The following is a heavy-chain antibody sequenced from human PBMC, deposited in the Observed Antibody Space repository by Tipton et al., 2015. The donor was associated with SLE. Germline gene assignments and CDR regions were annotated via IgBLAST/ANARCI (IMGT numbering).Heavy chain of an antibody. V-gene: IGHV4-61*02. Sequence: TLSLTCTVSGGSIRSDFDYWSWIRQPAGKGLEWIGRIYPGGSTDYNSSLKSRVTISVDTSKNQFSLKLSSVTAADTAVYYCARKEYYGDYYSGMGVWGQGTTVTVSS. D-gene: IGHD4-17*01. J-gene: IGHJ6*02. CDR3: ARKEYYGDYYSGMGV. CDR1: GGSIRSDFDY. CDR2: IYPGGST.